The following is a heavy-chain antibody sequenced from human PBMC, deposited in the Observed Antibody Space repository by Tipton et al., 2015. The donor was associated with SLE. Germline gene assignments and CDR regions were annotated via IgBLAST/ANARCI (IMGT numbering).Heavy chain of an antibody. Sequence: TLSLTCTVSGGSISSSSYYWGWIRQPPGKGLEWIGSIYYSGSTYYNPSLKSRVTISVDTSKNQFSLKLSSVTAADTAVYYCARQVGAEYLQHWGQGTLVTVSS. CDR2: IYYSGST. J-gene: IGHJ1*01. CDR1: GGSISSSSYY. V-gene: IGHV4-39*01. CDR3: ARQVGAEYLQH. D-gene: IGHD3-16*01.